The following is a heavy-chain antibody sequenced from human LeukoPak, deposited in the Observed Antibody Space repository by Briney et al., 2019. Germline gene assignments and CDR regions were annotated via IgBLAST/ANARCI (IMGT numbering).Heavy chain of an antibody. CDR1: GYRFTSYW. J-gene: IGHJ4*02. CDR3: PRHDQGRATTLDY. Sequence: GESLKISCKCSGYRFTSYWIGWVREMPGPGLESMGVIDPGDSDTSYRPSFRGQSTISADKSINTAYLPESSLSASDTAMYYCPRHDQGRATTLDYWSQGTQVTVSS. D-gene: IGHD1-1*01. CDR2: IDPGDSDT. V-gene: IGHV5-51*01.